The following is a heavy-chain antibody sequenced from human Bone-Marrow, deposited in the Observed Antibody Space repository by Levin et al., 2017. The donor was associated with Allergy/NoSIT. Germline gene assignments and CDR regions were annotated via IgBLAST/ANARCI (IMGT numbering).Heavy chain of an antibody. V-gene: IGHV3-30-3*01. CDR3: ANQLGSSHFDY. CDR1: GFTFSSYA. Sequence: PAGGSLRLSCAASGFTFSSYAMHWVRQAPGKGLEWVAVISYDGSNKYYADSVKGRFTISRDNSKNTLYLQMNSLRAEDTAVYYCANQLGSSHFDYWGQGTLVTVSS. J-gene: IGHJ4*02. D-gene: IGHD7-27*01. CDR2: ISYDGSNK.